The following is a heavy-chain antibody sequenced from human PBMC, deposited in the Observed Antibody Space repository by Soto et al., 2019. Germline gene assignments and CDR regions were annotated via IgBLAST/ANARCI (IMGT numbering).Heavy chain of an antibody. D-gene: IGHD3-3*01. CDR1: GDSVSSVGLH. CDR2: IYNGGST. V-gene: IGHV4-30-4*01. CDR3: ARAPVGLDTIGYFDY. J-gene: IGHJ4*02. Sequence: PSETLSLTCTVSGDSVSSVGLHWAWLRRPPGKGLEWIGYIYNGGSTYYRPSLESRMHVSLDATRNHYSLRLTSVTAADTAVYFCARAPVGLDTIGYFDYWGQGKLVTVSS.